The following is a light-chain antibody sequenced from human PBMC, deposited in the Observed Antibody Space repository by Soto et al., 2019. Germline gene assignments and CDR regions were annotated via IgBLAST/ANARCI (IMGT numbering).Light chain of an antibody. CDR1: SSDVGGYNY. V-gene: IGLV2-14*03. Sequence: QSALTQPASVSGSPGQSITISCTGTSSDVGGYNYVSWYQQHPGKAPKLMIYDVNNRPSGVSNRFSGSKSGNTASLTISGLHTEDEADYYCSSYTSSRTPYVFGTGTKLTVL. J-gene: IGLJ1*01. CDR3: SSYTSSRTPYV. CDR2: DVN.